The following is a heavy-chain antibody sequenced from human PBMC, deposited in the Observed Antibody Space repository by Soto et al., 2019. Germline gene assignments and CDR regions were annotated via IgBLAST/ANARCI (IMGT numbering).Heavy chain of an antibody. D-gene: IGHD3-10*01. CDR2: IYHSGST. CDR3: ARVDWGYGSGSPGFDP. CDR1: GGSISSGGYS. V-gene: IGHV4-30-2*01. J-gene: IGHJ5*02. Sequence: LSLTCAVSGGSISSGGYSWSWIRQPPGKGLEWIGYIYHSGSTYYNPSLKSRVTISVDRSKNQFSLKLSSVTAADTAVYYCARVDWGYGSGSPGFDPWGQGTLVTVSS.